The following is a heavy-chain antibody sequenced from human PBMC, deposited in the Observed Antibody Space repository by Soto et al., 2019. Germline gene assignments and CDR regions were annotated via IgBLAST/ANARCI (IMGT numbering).Heavy chain of an antibody. CDR1: GYTFTDYR. V-gene: IGHV1-46*01. CDR3: ARPAGRLANWFDP. CDR2: INPSGAST. J-gene: IGHJ5*02. D-gene: IGHD6-6*01. Sequence: QVQLVQSGAEVKKPGASVKVSCKASGYTFTDYRMIWVRQAPGQGLEWMGIINPSGASTNYAQKCQGRETLTRDSFTSTVYMELSGLRSEDTAVYYCARPAGRLANWFDPWGQGTLVTVAS.